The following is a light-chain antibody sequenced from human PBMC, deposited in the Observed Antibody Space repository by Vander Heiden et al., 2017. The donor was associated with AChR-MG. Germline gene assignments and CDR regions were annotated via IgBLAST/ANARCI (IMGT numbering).Light chain of an antibody. CDR3: QQRSNWLT. CDR1: QSVDNY. Sequence: ETVLTQSPATLSLSPGERATLSCRASQSVDNYLAWYQQKPGQAPKLLIYDASKRATGIPARFSGSGSGTDFSLTISSLDREDFAVYYCQQRSNWLTFGGGTKVEI. CDR2: DAS. J-gene: IGKJ4*01. V-gene: IGKV3-11*01.